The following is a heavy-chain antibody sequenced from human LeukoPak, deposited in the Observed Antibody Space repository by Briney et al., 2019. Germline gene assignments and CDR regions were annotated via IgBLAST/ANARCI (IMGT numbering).Heavy chain of an antibody. V-gene: IGHV3-74*03. CDR2: INKDATIT. CDR3: ARSGIGRAFDI. J-gene: IGHJ3*02. CDR1: GFTFSNYD. Sequence: GRSLRLSCAASGFTFSNYDMHWVRQGPGKGLEWVSRINKDATITTYADSVKGRFTVSRDNVKNMVYLDMNGLRGDDTAVYYCARSGIGRAFDIWGQGATVTVSS. D-gene: IGHD3-10*01.